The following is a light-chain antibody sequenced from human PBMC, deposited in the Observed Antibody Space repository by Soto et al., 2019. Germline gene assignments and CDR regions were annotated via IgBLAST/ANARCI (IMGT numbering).Light chain of an antibody. CDR2: AAS. CDR3: LHQNSYPLT. CDR1: QGIRND. V-gene: IGKV1-17*01. J-gene: IGKJ4*01. Sequence: DIQMTQSPSSLSASVGDRVTITCRASQGIRNDLGWYQQIPGKDPKRLIYAASSLDSGVPSRFSGSGSGTEFALTLSILHHEDFATYYCLHQNSYPLTFGGGTKVELK.